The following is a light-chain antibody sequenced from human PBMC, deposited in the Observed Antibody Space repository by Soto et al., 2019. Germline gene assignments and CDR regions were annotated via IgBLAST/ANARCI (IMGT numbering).Light chain of an antibody. J-gene: IGKJ4*01. V-gene: IGKV1-33*01. CDR1: QDINNY. CDR2: GAS. CDR3: KQYDDLPLT. Sequence: DIQITQSPSSLSAYVGDRGTITCQSSQDINNYLSWYQQKPGKAPKVLIYGASNLETGVPSRFSGSGSGTDFTFTISSLQPEDIATYSCKQYDDLPLTFGGGTKVDIK.